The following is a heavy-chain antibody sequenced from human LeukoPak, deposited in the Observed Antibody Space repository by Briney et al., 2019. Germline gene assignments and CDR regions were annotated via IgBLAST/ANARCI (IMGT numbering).Heavy chain of an antibody. CDR2: INPNSGGT. CDR3: ARPSIVVVPAASFDY. V-gene: IGHV1-2*02. D-gene: IGHD2-2*01. CDR1: GYTLTGYY. Sequence: GASVKVSCKASGYTLTGYYMHWVRQAPGQGLEWRGWINPNSGGTNYAQKFQGRVTMTRDTSISTAYMELSRLRSDDTAVYYCARPSIVVVPAASFDYWGQGTLVTVSS. J-gene: IGHJ4*02.